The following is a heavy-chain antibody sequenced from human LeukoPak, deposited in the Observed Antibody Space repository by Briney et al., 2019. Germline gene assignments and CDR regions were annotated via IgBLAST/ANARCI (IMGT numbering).Heavy chain of an antibody. D-gene: IGHD1-26*01. J-gene: IGHJ4*02. CDR1: GFTLRTYI. CDR3: AREAGAGNDY. Sequence: GGSLRLSCAASGFTLRTYIMNWVRQAPGKGLEWVSYISSSSSNIYYADSVKGRFTVSRDNAKNSLYLQMNSLRDEDTAVYYCAREAGAGNDYWGQGTLVTVSS. CDR2: ISSSSSNI. V-gene: IGHV3-48*02.